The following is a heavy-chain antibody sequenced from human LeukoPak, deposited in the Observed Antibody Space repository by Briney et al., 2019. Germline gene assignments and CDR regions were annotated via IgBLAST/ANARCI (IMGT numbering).Heavy chain of an antibody. CDR2: ISYTGST. D-gene: IGHD6-13*01. CDR3: ARQAGTFYFYYYMDV. Sequence: SETLPLTCTVSGGSIRSSSYYWGWIRQPPGKGLEWIGSISYTGSTYYNPSLKSRVTISVDTSKNQFSLKVSSVTAADTAVYYCARQAGTFYFYYYMDVWGKGTTVTISS. CDR1: GGSIRSSSYY. J-gene: IGHJ6*03. V-gene: IGHV4-39*01.